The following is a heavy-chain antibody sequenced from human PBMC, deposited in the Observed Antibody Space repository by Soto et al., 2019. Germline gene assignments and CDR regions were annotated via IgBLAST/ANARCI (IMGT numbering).Heavy chain of an antibody. Sequence: PSETLSLTCTVSGGSISSGSYYWGWIRQPPGKGLEWIGSIYYSGSTYYNPSLKSRVTISVDTSKNQFSLKLSSVTAADTAVYYCARRNWYCSSTSCPYYFDYWGQGTLVTVSS. J-gene: IGHJ4*02. CDR1: GGSISSGSYY. V-gene: IGHV4-39*01. CDR3: ARRNWYCSSTSCPYYFDY. D-gene: IGHD2-2*01. CDR2: IYYSGST.